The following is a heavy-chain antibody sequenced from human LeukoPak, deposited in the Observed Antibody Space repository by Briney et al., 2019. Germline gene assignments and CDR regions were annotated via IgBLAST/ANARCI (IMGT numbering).Heavy chain of an antibody. D-gene: IGHD2/OR15-2a*01. CDR2: INSDGSST. J-gene: IGHJ4*02. CDR1: GFTFSSYW. Sequence: GGFLRLSCAASGFTFSSYWMHWVRQAPGKGLAWVSRINSDGSSTSYADSVKGRFTISRDNAKNTLYLQMNSLRAEDTAVYYCARGQGNWVWGQGTLVTVSS. CDR3: ARGQGNWV. V-gene: IGHV3-74*01.